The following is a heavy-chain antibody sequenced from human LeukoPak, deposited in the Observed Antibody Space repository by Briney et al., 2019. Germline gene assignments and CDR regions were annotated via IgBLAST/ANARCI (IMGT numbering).Heavy chain of an antibody. J-gene: IGHJ4*02. CDR2: IYSGGST. Sequence: GGSLRLSCAASGFTVSSNYMSWVRQAPGKGLEWVSVIYSGGSTYYADSVKGRFTISRDNSKNTLYLQMNSLRAEDTAVYYCARDRVTGHFDYWGQGTLVTVSS. V-gene: IGHV3-66*01. CDR3: ARDRVTGHFDY. CDR1: GFTVSSNY. D-gene: IGHD1-20*01.